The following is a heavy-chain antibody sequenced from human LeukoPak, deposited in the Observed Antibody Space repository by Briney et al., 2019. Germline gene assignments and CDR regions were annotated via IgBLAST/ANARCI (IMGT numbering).Heavy chain of an antibody. Sequence: GASVKVSFTASGYTFTSYYMHWVRHAPGQGLEWMGIINPSGGSTSYAQRFQGRVTMTRDTSTSTVYMELSSLRSEDTAVYYCARVMQQLDYFDYWGQGTLVTVSS. D-gene: IGHD6-13*01. CDR3: ARVMQQLDYFDY. J-gene: IGHJ4*02. CDR1: GYTFTSYY. CDR2: INPSGGST. V-gene: IGHV1-46*01.